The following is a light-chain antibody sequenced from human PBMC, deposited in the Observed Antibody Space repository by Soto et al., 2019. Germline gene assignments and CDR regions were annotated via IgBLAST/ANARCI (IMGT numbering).Light chain of an antibody. Sequence: EIVLTQSPGTLSFFPGERATLSCRASRSVSSNLAWYQQKPGQAPRLLIYGASSRATGIPDRFSGSGSGTDFTLTISRLEPEDFAVYYCQQYGSSPGFTFGPGTKVDIK. V-gene: IGKV3-20*01. CDR1: RSVSSN. CDR2: GAS. CDR3: QQYGSSPGFT. J-gene: IGKJ3*01.